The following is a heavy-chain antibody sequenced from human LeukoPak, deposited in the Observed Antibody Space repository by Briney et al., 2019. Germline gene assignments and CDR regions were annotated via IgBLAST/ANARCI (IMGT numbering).Heavy chain of an antibody. CDR2: IYHSGST. V-gene: IGHV4-30-2*02. Sequence: PSETLSLTCTVSGGSISSGGYSWSWIRQPPGKGLEWIGYIYHSGSTYYNPSLKSRVTISVDTSKNQFSLKLSSVTAADTAVYYCARFSGSYYSLFDYWGQGTLVTVSS. J-gene: IGHJ4*02. CDR1: GGSISSGGYS. CDR3: ARFSGSYYSLFDY. D-gene: IGHD1-26*01.